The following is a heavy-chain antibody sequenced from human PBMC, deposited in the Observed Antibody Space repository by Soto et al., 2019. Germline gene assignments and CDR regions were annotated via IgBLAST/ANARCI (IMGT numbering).Heavy chain of an antibody. CDR2: IYYSGNT. D-gene: IGHD1-1*01. CDR3: AGRSIGNPGWFDP. CDR1: GGSINNNNYY. J-gene: IGHJ5*02. V-gene: IGHV4-39*01. Sequence: SETLSLTCTVSGGSINNNNYYWGWIRQPPGEGLEWIGSIYYSGNTYYNPSLRSRLTISVDTSNNQFSLKLTSVTAADTAVYFCAGRSIGNPGWFDPWGQGTLVTVSS.